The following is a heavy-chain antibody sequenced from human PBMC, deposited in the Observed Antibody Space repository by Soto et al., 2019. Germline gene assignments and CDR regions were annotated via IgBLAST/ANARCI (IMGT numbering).Heavy chain of an antibody. CDR3: PKGLYYYDSSGYRLFAY. D-gene: IGHD3-22*01. CDR2: VSVSGGTT. Sequence: EGSLRLSCAASGFMFNNYAMSWVRQAPGKGLEWVSAVSVSGGTTYYADSLKGRFTISRDNSKKTVYLQMNRLRAEDTAIYYCPKGLYYYDSSGYRLFAYGGQGTMVTAS. CDR1: GFMFNNYA. V-gene: IGHV3-23*01. J-gene: IGHJ4*02.